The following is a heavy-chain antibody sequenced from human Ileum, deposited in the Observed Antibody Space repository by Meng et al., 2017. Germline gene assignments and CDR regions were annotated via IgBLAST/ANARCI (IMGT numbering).Heavy chain of an antibody. CDR2: IIPIFGTA. V-gene: IGHV1-69*01. CDR1: GGTFSSYA. J-gene: IGHJ4*02. CDR3: ARVNDNGVSVI. Sequence: LCGVGGKKLGSWSKVSCKASGGTFSSYAISWVRQAPGQGLELMGGIIPIFGTANYAQKFQGRVTITADESTSTAYMELSSLRSEDTAVYYCARVNDNGVSVIWGQGTLVTVSS. D-gene: IGHD2-8*01.